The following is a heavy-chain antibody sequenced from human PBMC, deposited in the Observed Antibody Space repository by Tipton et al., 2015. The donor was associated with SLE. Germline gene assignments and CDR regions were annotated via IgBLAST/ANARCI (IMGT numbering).Heavy chain of an antibody. J-gene: IGHJ4*02. Sequence: QVQLVQSGAEVKKPGASVKVSCKASGYTFTSYDINWVRQATGQGLEWMGWMNPDSGNTAYAHKFQGRVTMTRNTSISTAYMELSSLRSEDTAVYFCARGGAVAGNGFDYWGQGTLVTFDYWGQGTLVTVSS. CDR1: GYTFTSYD. D-gene: IGHD6-19*01. CDR3: ARGGAVAGNGFDYWGQGTLVTFDY. V-gene: IGHV1-8*01. CDR2: MNPDSGNT.